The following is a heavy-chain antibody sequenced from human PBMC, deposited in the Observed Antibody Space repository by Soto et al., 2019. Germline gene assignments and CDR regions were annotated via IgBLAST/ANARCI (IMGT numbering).Heavy chain of an antibody. CDR3: ARGPGYYFDY. CDR2: ISSNGGST. Sequence: GGSLRLSCAASGFTFSSYAMHWVRQAPGKGLEYVSAISSNGGSTYYANSVEGRFTISRDNSKNTLYLQMGSLRAEDMAVYYCARGPGYYFDYGGEGTLVTVSS. V-gene: IGHV3-64*01. J-gene: IGHJ4*02. CDR1: GFTFSSYA.